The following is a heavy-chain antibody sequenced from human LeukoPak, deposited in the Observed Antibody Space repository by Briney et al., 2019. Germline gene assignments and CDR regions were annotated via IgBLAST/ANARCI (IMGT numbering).Heavy chain of an antibody. Sequence: PAGTLSLTCGVSGGSISTTNWWSWVRQSPGKGLEWLGEVYHDGKTNYNPSFKSRVTISVDTSKNQFSLKLSSVTAADTAVYYCARDLVTLTTVTTHAFDIWGQGTMVTVSS. CDR2: VYHDGKT. D-gene: IGHD4-11*01. CDR3: ARDLVTLTTVTTHAFDI. J-gene: IGHJ3*02. V-gene: IGHV4-4*02. CDR1: GGSISTTNW.